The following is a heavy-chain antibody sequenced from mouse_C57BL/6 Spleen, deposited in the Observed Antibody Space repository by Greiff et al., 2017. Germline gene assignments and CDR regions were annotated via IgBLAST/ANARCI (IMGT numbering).Heavy chain of an antibody. CDR1: GYTFTSYW. D-gene: IGHD1-1*01. J-gene: IGHJ3*01. V-gene: IGHV1-64*01. Sequence: QVQLQQPGAELVKPGASVKLSCKASGYTFTSYWMHWVKQRPGQGLEWIGMIHPNSGSTNYNEKFKSKATLTVDKSSSTAYMQLSSLTSEDSAVYYCARPYGSSYVGFAYWGQGTLVTVSA. CDR2: IHPNSGST. CDR3: ARPYGSSYVGFAY.